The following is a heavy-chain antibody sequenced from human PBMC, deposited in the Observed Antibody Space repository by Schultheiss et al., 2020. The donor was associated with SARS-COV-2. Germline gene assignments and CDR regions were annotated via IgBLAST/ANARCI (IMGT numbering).Heavy chain of an antibody. Sequence: GGSLRLSCAASGFTFSFYWMHWVRQVPGKGLVWVSRMSTDGISIDYADSLKGRFTISRDNAKNTLYLQMHSLRVEDTAVYYCARGGDDYPYYHYMDVWGKGTTVTVSS. V-gene: IGHV3-74*01. CDR3: ARGGDDYPYYHYMDV. CDR2: MSTDGISI. CDR1: GFTFSFYW. J-gene: IGHJ6*03. D-gene: IGHD2-21*02.